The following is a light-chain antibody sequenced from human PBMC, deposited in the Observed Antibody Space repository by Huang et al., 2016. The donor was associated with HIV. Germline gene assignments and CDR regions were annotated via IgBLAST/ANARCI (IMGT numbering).Light chain of an antibody. CDR1: QTISNW. V-gene: IGKV1-5*03. CDR3: HHYNSYSGA. J-gene: IGKJ1*01. Sequence: DIQMTQSASTLSASVGDRVPITCRASQTISNWLALYQQKPGKAPNLLIYKASTLESGVPSRFSGSGSGTEFTLTISSLQPDDFATYYCHHYNSYSGAFGQGTKVEIK. CDR2: KAS.